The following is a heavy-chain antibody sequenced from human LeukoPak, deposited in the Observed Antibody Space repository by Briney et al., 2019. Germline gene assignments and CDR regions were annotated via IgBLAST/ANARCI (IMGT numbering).Heavy chain of an antibody. D-gene: IGHD3-10*01. CDR2: IKEDGSEK. CDR1: GFTFSSYW. V-gene: IGHV3-7*01. Sequence: GGSLRLSCAASGFTFSSYWMSWVRQAPGKGLEWVANIKEDGSEKYYVDPVKGRFTISRDNAKNSLYLQMNSLRAEDTAVYHCARYSQKVSTIGSGDSRFDCWGQGTLVTVSS. J-gene: IGHJ4*02. CDR3: ARYSQKVSTIGSGDSRFDC.